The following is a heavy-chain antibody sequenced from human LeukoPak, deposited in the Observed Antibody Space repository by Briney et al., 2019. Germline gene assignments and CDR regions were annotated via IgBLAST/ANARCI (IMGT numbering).Heavy chain of an antibody. V-gene: IGHV3-21*01. D-gene: IGHD6-13*01. J-gene: IGHJ6*03. CDR3: ARDLKSIAAGDYYYMDV. Sequence: GGSLRLSCAASGFTFSSYSMNWVRQAPGKGLEWVSSISSSSSYIYYADSVKGRFTISRDNAKNSLYLQMNSLRAEDTAVYYCARDLKSIAAGDYYYMDVWGKGTTVTVSS. CDR2: ISSSSSYI. CDR1: GFTFSSYS.